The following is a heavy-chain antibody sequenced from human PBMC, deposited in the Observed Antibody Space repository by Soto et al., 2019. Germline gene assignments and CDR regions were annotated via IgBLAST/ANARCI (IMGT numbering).Heavy chain of an antibody. V-gene: IGHV3-15*01. CDR1: GFTFSNAW. J-gene: IGHJ4*02. Sequence: EVQLVESGGGLVKPGGSLRLSCAASGFTFSNAWMSWVRQAPGKGLEWVGRIKSKTDGGTTDYAAPVKGRFTISRDNSKKTLYLQMNSLRVEDAAMYYCSKASGGSYPGSRVFDFWGQGTRVTVSS. CDR2: IKSKTDGGTT. D-gene: IGHD3-10*01. CDR3: SKASGGSYPGSRVFDF.